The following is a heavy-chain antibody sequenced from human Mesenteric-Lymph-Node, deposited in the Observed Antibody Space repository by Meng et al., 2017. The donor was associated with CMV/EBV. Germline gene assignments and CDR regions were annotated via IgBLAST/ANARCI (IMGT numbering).Heavy chain of an antibody. CDR1: GYSFTNYW. CDR2: IHPGDSDI. D-gene: IGHD2-2*01. V-gene: IGHV5-51*01. CDR3: ARQLGYCASTSCIGLDP. Sequence: GESLKISCTGSGYSFTNYWIAWVRQLPGKGLEWMGTIHPGDSDIRYSPSFQGQVTISANRSLSAAYLEWSSLKASDSAIYYCARQLGYCASTSCIGLDPWGQGTLVTVSS. J-gene: IGHJ5*02.